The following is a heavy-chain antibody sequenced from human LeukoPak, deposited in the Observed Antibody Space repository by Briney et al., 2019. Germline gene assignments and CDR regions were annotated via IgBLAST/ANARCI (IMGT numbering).Heavy chain of an antibody. CDR2: ISSDGGST. J-gene: IGHJ6*03. CDR1: GFTFSSYA. V-gene: IGHV3-64*01. Sequence: GGSLRLSCAASGFTFSSYAMHWVRQAPGKGLEYVSAISSDGGSTYYANSLKGRFTISRDNSKNTLYLQMGSLRAEDMAVYYCARGRWNYYYMDVWGKGTTVTVSS. D-gene: IGHD4-23*01. CDR3: ARGRWNYYYMDV.